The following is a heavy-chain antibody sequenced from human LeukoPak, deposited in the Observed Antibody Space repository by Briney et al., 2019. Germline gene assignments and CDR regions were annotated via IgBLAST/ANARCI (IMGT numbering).Heavy chain of an antibody. CDR3: ARGQYCSRSNCYFGY. Sequence: GESLKISCKGSGYSFTSYWIGWVRQMPGKGLEWMGIIYPGDSDTRYIPSFQGQVTISGDKSISTAYLQWSSLKASDTAIYYCARGQYCSRSNCYFGYWGQGTLVTVSS. D-gene: IGHD2-15*01. V-gene: IGHV5-51*01. J-gene: IGHJ4*02. CDR1: GYSFTSYW. CDR2: IYPGDSDT.